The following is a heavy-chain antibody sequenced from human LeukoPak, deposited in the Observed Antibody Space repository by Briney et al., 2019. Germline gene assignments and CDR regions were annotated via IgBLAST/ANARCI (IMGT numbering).Heavy chain of an antibody. V-gene: IGHV3-23*01. D-gene: IGHD2-8*01. J-gene: IGHJ4*02. CDR2: ISGGGGST. CDR3: AKGLSKYCTNGVCYFAGGYYFDY. Sequence: GGSLRLSCAASGFTFSSYAMSWVRQAPGKGLEWVSAISGGGGSTYYADSVKGRFTISRDNSKNTLYLQMNSLRAEDTAVYYCAKGLSKYCTNGVCYFAGGYYFDYWGQGTLVTVSS. CDR1: GFTFSSYA.